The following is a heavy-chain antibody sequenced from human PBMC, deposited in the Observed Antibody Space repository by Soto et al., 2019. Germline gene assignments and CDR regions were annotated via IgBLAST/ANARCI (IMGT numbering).Heavy chain of an antibody. CDR3: AKIGYSSSCFDY. V-gene: IGHV3-23*01. D-gene: IGHD6-6*01. CDR2: ISGSGGST. Sequence: GGSLRLSYAASGFTFSSYAMSWVRQAPGKGLEWVSAISGSGGSTYYADSVKGRFTISRDNAKNSVFLQMNSLRAEDTAVYYCAKIGYSSSCFDYWGQGIRVTVSS. CDR1: GFTFSSYA. J-gene: IGHJ4*02.